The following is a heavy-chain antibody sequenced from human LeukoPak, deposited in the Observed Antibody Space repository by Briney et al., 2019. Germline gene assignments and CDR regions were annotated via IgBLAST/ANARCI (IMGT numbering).Heavy chain of an antibody. CDR3: ARVYPTLIVVVPAAKTYYMDV. CDR2: INHSGST. D-gene: IGHD2-2*01. J-gene: IGHJ6*03. CDR1: GGSFSGYY. Sequence: KPSETLSLTCAVYGGSFSGYYWSWIRQPPGKGLEWIGEINHSGSTNYNPSLKSRVTISVDTSKNQFSLKLSSVTAADTAVYYCARVYPTLIVVVPAAKTYYMDVWGKGTTVTVSS. V-gene: IGHV4-34*01.